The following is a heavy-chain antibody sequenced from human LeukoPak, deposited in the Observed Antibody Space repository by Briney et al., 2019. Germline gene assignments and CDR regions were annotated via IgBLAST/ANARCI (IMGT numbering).Heavy chain of an antibody. Sequence: PGGSLRLSCTASGFTFSSYGMHWVRQAPGKGLEWVAVISSDGSDKYYADSVKGRFTISRDNSKNTLYLQMNSLRAEDTAVYYCAKGRYYDILTDPTPFDYWGQGTLVTVSS. CDR3: AKGRYYDILTDPTPFDY. CDR1: GFTFSSYG. J-gene: IGHJ4*02. D-gene: IGHD3-9*01. V-gene: IGHV3-30*18. CDR2: ISSDGSDK.